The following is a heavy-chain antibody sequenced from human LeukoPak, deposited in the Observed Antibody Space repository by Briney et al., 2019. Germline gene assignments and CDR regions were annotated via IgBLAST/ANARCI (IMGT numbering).Heavy chain of an antibody. CDR1: GFTFSSYA. V-gene: IGHV3-30-3*01. J-gene: IGHJ4*02. CDR3: ASLGGVPDY. CDR2: ISYDGSNK. Sequence: GSLRLSCAASGFTFSSYAMHWVRQAPGKGLEWVAVISYDGSNKYYADSVKGRFTISRDNSKDTLYLQMNSLRAEDTAVYYCASLGGVPDYWGQGTLVTVSS. D-gene: IGHD1-26*01.